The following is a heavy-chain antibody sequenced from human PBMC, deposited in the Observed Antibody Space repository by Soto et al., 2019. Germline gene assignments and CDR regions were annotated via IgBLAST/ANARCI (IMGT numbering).Heavy chain of an antibody. CDR1: SDSISSRNW. V-gene: IGHV4-4*02. CDR3: ASGNRESFAIDN. D-gene: IGHD1-26*01. Sequence: SETLSLTCAVSSDSISSRNWCSWVRQSPGRGLEWIGEIYYSGTTNHNPSLKSRVTISVDKSQNQVSLELSSVTAADTAIYYCASGNRESFAIDNWGRGTLVTVSS. J-gene: IGHJ4*02. CDR2: IYYSGTT.